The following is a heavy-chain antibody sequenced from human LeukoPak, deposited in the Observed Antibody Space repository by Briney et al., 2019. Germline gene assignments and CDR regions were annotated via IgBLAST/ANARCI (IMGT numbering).Heavy chain of an antibody. CDR1: GGTFSSYA. Sequence: SVKVSCKAFGGTFSSYAISWVRQAPGQGLEWMGGIIPIFGTANYAQKFQGRVTITADESTSTAYMELSSLRSEDTAVYYCARGLASTNFWSGYLDYYYYGMDVWGQGTTVTVSS. CDR3: ARGLASTNFWSGYLDYYYYGMDV. J-gene: IGHJ6*02. D-gene: IGHD3-3*01. CDR2: IIPIFGTA. V-gene: IGHV1-69*13.